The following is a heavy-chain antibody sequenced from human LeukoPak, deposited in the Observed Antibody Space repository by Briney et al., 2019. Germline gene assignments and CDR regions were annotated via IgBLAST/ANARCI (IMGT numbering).Heavy chain of an antibody. Sequence: GGSLRLSCAASGFTFSDYYMSWIRQAPGKGLVWVSRISIDGSSTNYADSVKGRFTISRDNAKNTLYLQMDSLRAEDTAVDYCARGSYSSSCDYWGQGTLVTVSS. CDR1: GFTFSDYY. V-gene: IGHV3-74*01. CDR2: ISIDGSST. CDR3: ARGSYSSSCDY. D-gene: IGHD6-13*01. J-gene: IGHJ4*02.